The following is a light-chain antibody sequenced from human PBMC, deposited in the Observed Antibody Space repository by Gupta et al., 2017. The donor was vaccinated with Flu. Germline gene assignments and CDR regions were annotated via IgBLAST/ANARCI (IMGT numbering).Light chain of an antibody. Sequence: TVTLTCSLSSGSVSSSYHPSWYQQTPGQAQRTLIYSKNTRSAGVPDRFSGSILGNKAALTITGAQEDEESDYYCVLNMGSGVYVFGAGTTVTVL. CDR1: SGSVSSSYH. J-gene: IGLJ1*01. V-gene: IGLV8-61*01. CDR3: VLNMGSGVYV. CDR2: SKN.